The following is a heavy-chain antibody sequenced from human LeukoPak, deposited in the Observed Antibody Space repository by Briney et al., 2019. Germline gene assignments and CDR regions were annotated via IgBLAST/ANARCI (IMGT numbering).Heavy chain of an antibody. J-gene: IGHJ4*02. CDR1: GFTFSSYW. D-gene: IGHD1-26*01. CDR3: ARGRCSHSACQIDS. CDR2: IKRDGNEK. Sequence: GGSLGLSCAASGFTFSSYWMSWVRQAPGKGLEWVANIKRDGNEKYYVDSVKGRFTISRDQFEKTHYLHMNSLRAEDTAVYYCARGRCSHSACQIDSWGQGTLVTVSS. V-gene: IGHV3-7*03.